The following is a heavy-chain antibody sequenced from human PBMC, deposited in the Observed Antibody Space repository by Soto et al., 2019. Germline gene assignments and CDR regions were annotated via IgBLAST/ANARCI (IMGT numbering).Heavy chain of an antibody. CDR2: IYYSGST. D-gene: IGHD3-16*01. V-gene: IGHV4-31*03. CDR3: ASDWGRDGCFDY. CDR1: GGSISSGGYY. J-gene: IGHJ4*02. Sequence: QVQLQESGPGLVKPSQTLSLICTVSGGSISSGGYYWSWIRQHPGKGLEGIGYIYYSGSTYYNPSRKSRVTISVDTSKNQFSLKLPSVTAADTAVYYCASDWGRDGCFDYWGQGTLVTVSS.